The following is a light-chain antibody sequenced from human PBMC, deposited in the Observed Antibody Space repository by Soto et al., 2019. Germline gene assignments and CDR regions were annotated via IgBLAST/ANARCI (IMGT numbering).Light chain of an antibody. Sequence: EIVLTQPPGTLSLSPGERATLSCRASQSVRSNFLAWYQQKPGQAPRLLIYGASNRATGIPDRFSGSGSGTDFTLTITRLEPEDFAMYYCQRYDSLRTFGQGTKVDSK. CDR2: GAS. V-gene: IGKV3-20*01. J-gene: IGKJ1*01. CDR1: QSVRSNF. CDR3: QRYDSLRT.